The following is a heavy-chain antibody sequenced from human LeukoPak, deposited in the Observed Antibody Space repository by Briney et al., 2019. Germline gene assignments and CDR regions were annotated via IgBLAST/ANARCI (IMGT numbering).Heavy chain of an antibody. D-gene: IGHD6-6*01. CDR3: ARDSSSSGIDY. V-gene: IGHV4-61*02. CDR1: GGSISSGSYF. J-gene: IGHJ4*02. Sequence: SETLSLTCTVSGGSISSGSYFWSWIRQPAGKGLEWIGRIYTSGTTDYKPSLKSRVTMSVDTSKNQFSLKLSSVTAADTAVYYCARDSSSSGIDYWGQGTLVTVSS. CDR2: IYTSGTT.